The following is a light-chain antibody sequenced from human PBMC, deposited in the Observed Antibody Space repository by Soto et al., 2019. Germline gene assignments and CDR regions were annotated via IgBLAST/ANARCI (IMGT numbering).Light chain of an antibody. CDR3: RQSYSAPLYT. V-gene: IGKV1-39*01. CDR1: QSISSY. CDR2: AAS. Sequence: DIQMTQSPSSLSASVGDRVTITCRASQSISSYLNWYQQKPGKAPKLLIYAASSVQSGVPSMFSGSGSGTDFTHTISSLQPVDFSTFYLRQSYSAPLYTFGQGTKLEIK. J-gene: IGKJ2*01.